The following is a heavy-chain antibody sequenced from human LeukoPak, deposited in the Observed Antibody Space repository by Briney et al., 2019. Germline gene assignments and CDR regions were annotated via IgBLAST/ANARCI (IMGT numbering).Heavy chain of an antibody. CDR1: GFTFSTSA. CDR2: ISGNGAST. Sequence: GGSLRLSCAAFGFTFSTSAMSWVRRAPGKGLEWVSTISGNGASTFYADSVKGRFTISRDNSKNTLSLHMSSLRAEDTATYYCAREVYTRTTYLPFDYWGRGTLVTVSS. CDR3: AREVYTRTTYLPFDY. J-gene: IGHJ4*02. D-gene: IGHD5/OR15-5a*01. V-gene: IGHV3-23*01.